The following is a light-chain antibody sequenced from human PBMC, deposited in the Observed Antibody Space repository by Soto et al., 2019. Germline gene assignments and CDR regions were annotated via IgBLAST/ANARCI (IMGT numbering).Light chain of an antibody. CDR2: DVS. CDR3: NSYTTSSTWV. V-gene: IGLV2-14*01. Sequence: QSALTQPASVSGSPGQSITISCTGTSSDVGTYNFVSWYQQHPGKVPKLMIYDVSNRPSGVSNRFSGSKSGNTASLTISGLQAEDEDDYYCNSYTTSSTWVFGGGTKVTVL. J-gene: IGLJ3*02. CDR1: SSDVGTYNF.